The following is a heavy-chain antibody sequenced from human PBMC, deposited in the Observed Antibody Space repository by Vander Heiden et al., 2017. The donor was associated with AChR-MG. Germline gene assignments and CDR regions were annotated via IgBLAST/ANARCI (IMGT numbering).Heavy chain of an antibody. CDR3: AKAHRSYEFFIYYYAMDV. J-gene: IGHJ6*02. D-gene: IGHD1-26*01. Sequence: VQLLESGGDLVQPGGSLRLSCAASGFTFTSYAMSWVRQAPGKGLEWVSVISGSGGTTYYADSVKGRFTISRDNSKNTLYLQMNSLRAEDTAVYYCAKAHRSYEFFIYYYAMDVWGQGTTVTVSS. V-gene: IGHV3-23*01. CDR1: GFTFTSYA. CDR2: ISGSGGTT.